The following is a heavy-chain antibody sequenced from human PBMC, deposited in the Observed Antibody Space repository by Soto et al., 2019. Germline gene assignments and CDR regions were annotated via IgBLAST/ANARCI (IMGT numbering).Heavy chain of an antibody. CDR1: GYTINIHW. CDR3: ARQDGDGLFYFDY. Sequence: PGESLKISWKGSGYTINIHWIAWVRQMPGKGLEWMGVIYPVDSDTRYSPSFQGQVTISVDKSINTAYLQWSSLQASDTAIYYCARQDGDGLFYFDYWGQGTPVTVSS. CDR2: IYPVDSDT. V-gene: IGHV5-51*01. D-gene: IGHD4-17*01. J-gene: IGHJ4*02.